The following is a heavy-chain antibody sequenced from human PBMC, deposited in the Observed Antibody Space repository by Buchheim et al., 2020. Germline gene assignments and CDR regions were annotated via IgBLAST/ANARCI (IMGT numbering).Heavy chain of an antibody. Sequence: QVQLQESGPGLVKPSETLSLTCTVSGGSISSYYWSWIRQPPGKGLEWIGYIYYSGSTNYNPSLKSRVTISVDTSKNQFSLKLSSVTAADTAVYYCARGVSGTQYYYYYGMDVWGQGTT. D-gene: IGHD1-1*01. CDR3: ARGVSGTQYYYYYGMDV. CDR2: IYYSGST. V-gene: IGHV4-59*01. CDR1: GGSISSYY. J-gene: IGHJ6*02.